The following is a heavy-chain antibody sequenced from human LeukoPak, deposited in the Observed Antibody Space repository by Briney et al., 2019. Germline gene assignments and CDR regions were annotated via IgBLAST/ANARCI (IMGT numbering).Heavy chain of an antibody. CDR3: AREASYDPGWAAFDI. J-gene: IGHJ3*02. Sequence: GGSLRLSCAASGFTFSDYYMSWIRQAPGKGLEGVSYISSSGSTIYYADSVKGRFTISRDNAKNSLYLQMNSLRAEDTAVYYCAREASYDPGWAAFDIWGQGTMVTVSS. V-gene: IGHV3-11*04. D-gene: IGHD5-12*01. CDR1: GFTFSDYY. CDR2: ISSSGSTI.